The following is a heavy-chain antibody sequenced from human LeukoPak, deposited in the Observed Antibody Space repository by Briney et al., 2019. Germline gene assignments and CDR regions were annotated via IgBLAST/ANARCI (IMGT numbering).Heavy chain of an antibody. CDR2: IYHSGST. D-gene: IGHD2-2*01. CDR1: GGSISSGGYY. V-gene: IGHV4-30-2*01. J-gene: IGHJ4*02. Sequence: PSETLSLTCTVSGGSISSGGYYWSWIRQPPGKGLERIGYIYHSGSTYYNPSLKSRVTISVDRSKNQFSLKLSSVTAADTAVYYCASLVHYCSSTSCFYYFDYWGQGTLVTVSS. CDR3: ASLVHYCSSTSCFYYFDY.